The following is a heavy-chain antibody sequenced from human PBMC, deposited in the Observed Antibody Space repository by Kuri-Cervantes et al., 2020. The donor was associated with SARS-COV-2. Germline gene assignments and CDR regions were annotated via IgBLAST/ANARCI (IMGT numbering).Heavy chain of an antibody. J-gene: IGHJ4*02. CDR1: GYSFTTHW. CDR3: ARRGSATTFLDY. V-gene: IGHV5-51*01. CDR2: IYPSDSDT. Sequence: GGSLRLSCKGSGYSFTTHWIGWLRQMPGKGLEWMGIIYPSDSDTRYSPSFQGQVIISVDRSINTAYLQWSSLKPSDTAIYYCARRGSATTFLDYWGQGTQVTVSS. D-gene: IGHD2-15*01.